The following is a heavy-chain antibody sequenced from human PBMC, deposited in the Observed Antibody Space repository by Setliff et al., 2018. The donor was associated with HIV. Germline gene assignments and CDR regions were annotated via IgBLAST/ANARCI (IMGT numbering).Heavy chain of an antibody. D-gene: IGHD3-9*01. Sequence: SETLSLTCTVSGGSISIYTHYWGWIRQPPGKGLEWIGEVNRGRRTNYNSSLKSRVTISIDTSRNQFSLTVSSVTAADTAVYYCVRRLRYFDPSFDIWGQGTLVTVSS. J-gene: IGHJ3*02. CDR1: GGSISIYTHY. CDR2: VNRGRRT. CDR3: VRRLRYFDPSFDI. V-gene: IGHV4-39*07.